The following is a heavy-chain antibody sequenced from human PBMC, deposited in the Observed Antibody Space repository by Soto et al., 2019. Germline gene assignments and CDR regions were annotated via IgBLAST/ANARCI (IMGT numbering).Heavy chain of an antibody. CDR1: GFTFSSYG. CDR2: ISYDGSNK. V-gene: IGHV3-30*18. D-gene: IGHD7-27*01. CDR3: AKELLGPGRAYGMDA. J-gene: IGHJ6*02. Sequence: QVQLVESGVGVVQPGSSLRLSCAASGFTFSSYGMHWVGQAQGKGLEWVAVISYDGSNKYYADSVKGRFTISRDNYMNTLKLQMNSLRAEDTAVYYCAKELLGPGRAYGMDAWGQGTTVTVSS.